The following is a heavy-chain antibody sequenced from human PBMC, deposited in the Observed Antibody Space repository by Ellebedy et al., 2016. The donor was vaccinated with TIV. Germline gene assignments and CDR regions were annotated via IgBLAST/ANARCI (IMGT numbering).Heavy chain of an antibody. Sequence: GESLKISCAASGFTFSGHGMYWVRQAPGKGLELVAFIRFDGSDKYYADSVKGRFIISRDDSKNTLYLEMNSVRAEDTAMYYCARDQGLTAHIYYYGMDVWGQGTTVIVSS. CDR2: IRFDGSDK. CDR3: ARDQGLTAHIYYYGMDV. CDR1: GFTFSGHG. D-gene: IGHD2-21*02. V-gene: IGHV3-30*02. J-gene: IGHJ6*02.